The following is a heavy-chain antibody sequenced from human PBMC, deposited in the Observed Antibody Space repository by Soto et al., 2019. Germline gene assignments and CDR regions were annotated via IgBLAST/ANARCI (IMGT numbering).Heavy chain of an antibody. Sequence: TSETLSLTCTVSGGSISSSSYYWGWIRQPPGKGLEWIGSIYYSGSTYYNPSLKSRVTISVDTSKNQFSLKLSSVTAADTAVYYCASGSSSWYGLSDYYYYMDVWGKGTTVTVSS. J-gene: IGHJ6*03. D-gene: IGHD6-13*01. CDR2: IYYSGST. CDR1: GGSISSSSYY. CDR3: ASGSSSWYGLSDYYYYMDV. V-gene: IGHV4-39*01.